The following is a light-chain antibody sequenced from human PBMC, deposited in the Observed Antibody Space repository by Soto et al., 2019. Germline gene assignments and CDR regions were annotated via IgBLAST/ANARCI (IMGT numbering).Light chain of an antibody. CDR2: EVS. Sequence: QSALTQPASVSGSPGQSITISCTGTSSDVGGYNYVSWYQQHPGKAPKLMIYEVSNRPSGVSNRFAGSKSGDTASLTISGLQAADEADYHSCSYTSGSPCVFGGGIHLPVL. CDR1: SSDVGGYNY. J-gene: IGLJ3*02. CDR3: CSYTSGSPCV. V-gene: IGLV2-14*01.